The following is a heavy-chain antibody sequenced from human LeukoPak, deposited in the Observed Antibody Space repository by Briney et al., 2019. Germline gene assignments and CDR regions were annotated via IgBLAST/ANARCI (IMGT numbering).Heavy chain of an antibody. J-gene: IGHJ6*02. Sequence: GGSLRLSCAASGFTFSSYAMHWVRQAPGKGLEWVAVISYDGSSKYYADSVKGRFTISRDNSKNTLYLQMNSLRAEDTAVYYCARGVAVAGTSYYGMDVWGQGTTVTVSS. D-gene: IGHD6-19*01. CDR2: ISYDGSSK. CDR1: GFTFSSYA. CDR3: ARGVAVAGTSYYGMDV. V-gene: IGHV3-30*04.